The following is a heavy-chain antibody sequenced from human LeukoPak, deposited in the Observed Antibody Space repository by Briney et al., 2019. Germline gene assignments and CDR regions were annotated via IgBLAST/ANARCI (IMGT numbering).Heavy chain of an antibody. CDR3: AREGSSSLDY. D-gene: IGHD6-6*01. J-gene: IGHJ4*02. CDR1: GGSISSSSHY. CDR2: VYYSGNT. Sequence: PSETLSLTCTVSGGSISSSSHYWGWIRQPPGKGLEWIGSVYYSGNTYYNPSLKSRVTIAVDTSKNQFSLKLSSVTAADTAVYYCAREGSSSLDYWGQGILVTVSS. V-gene: IGHV4-39*02.